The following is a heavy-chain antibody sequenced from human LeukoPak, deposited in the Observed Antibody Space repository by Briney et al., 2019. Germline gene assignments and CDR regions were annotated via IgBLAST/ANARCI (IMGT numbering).Heavy chain of an antibody. CDR3: ARHGFVGRDSYYDFWSGYYNWFDP. D-gene: IGHD3-3*01. J-gene: IGHJ5*02. CDR2: INHSGST. Sequence: SETLSLTCAVYGGSFSGYYWSWIRQPPGKGLEWIGEINHSGSTNYNPSLKSRVTISVDTSKNQFSLKLSSVTAADTAVYYCARHGFVGRDSYYDFWSGYYNWFDPWGQGTLVTVSS. V-gene: IGHV4-34*01. CDR1: GGSFSGYY.